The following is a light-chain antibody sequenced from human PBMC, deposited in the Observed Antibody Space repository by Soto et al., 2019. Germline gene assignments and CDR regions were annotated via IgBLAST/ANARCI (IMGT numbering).Light chain of an antibody. CDR2: DVS. CDR3: QQRSSWPLT. V-gene: IGKV3-11*01. Sequence: TQSPATLSLSPGESATLSCRASQSVRTYLAWYQQKTGQAPRILIHDVSDRATGIPDRFSGSGSGTDLNLTISSLEPEDFAVYYCQQRSSWPLTCGGGTKVDIK. J-gene: IGKJ4*01. CDR1: QSVRTY.